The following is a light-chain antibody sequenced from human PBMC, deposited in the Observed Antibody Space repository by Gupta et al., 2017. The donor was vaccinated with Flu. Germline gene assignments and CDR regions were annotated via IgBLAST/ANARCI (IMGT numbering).Light chain of an antibody. CDR1: QSISSP. V-gene: IGKV1-5*03. CDR3: QQYNSHLWT. Sequence: DIQMTQSPSTLSASVGDRVTNTCLTSQSISSPLAWYQQKPGKAPKLLISKASCLQAGVPSRFSGSESGTEFTLRISSLQPDDFATYYCQQYNSHLWTFGQGTKVEIK. J-gene: IGKJ1*01. CDR2: KAS.